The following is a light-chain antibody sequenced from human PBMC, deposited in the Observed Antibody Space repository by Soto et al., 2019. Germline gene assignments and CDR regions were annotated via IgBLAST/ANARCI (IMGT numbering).Light chain of an antibody. V-gene: IGLV2-14*01. J-gene: IGLJ2*01. CDR2: DVS. Sequence: QSALTQPASVSGSPGQSITISCTGTSSDVGGYKYVSWYQQHPGKAPKLIIYDVSNRPSGVSDRFSGSKSGNTASLTISGLQAEDEADYYCSSYSSSNTLVFGGGTKLTVL. CDR1: SSDVGGYKY. CDR3: SSYSSSNTLV.